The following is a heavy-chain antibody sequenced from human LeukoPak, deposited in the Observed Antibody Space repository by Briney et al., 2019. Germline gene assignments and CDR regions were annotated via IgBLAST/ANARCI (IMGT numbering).Heavy chain of an antibody. CDR3: AARRGYSCYDY. D-gene: IGHD5-18*01. J-gene: IGHJ4*02. CDR1: GFTFSSYA. V-gene: IGHV3-23*01. CDR2: ISGSGGNT. Sequence: GGSLRLSCAASGFTFSSYAMSWVRQAPGKGLEWVSAISGSGGNTYYADSVKGRFTISRDNSKNMLYLQMNSLRAEDTAVYYCAARRGYSCYDYWGQGTLVTVSS.